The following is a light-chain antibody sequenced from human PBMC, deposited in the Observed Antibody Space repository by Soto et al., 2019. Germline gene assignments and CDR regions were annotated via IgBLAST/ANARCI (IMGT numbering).Light chain of an antibody. J-gene: IGKJ1*01. V-gene: IGKV3-11*01. CDR1: QNVAEH. Sequence: VFTPSPATLSLSPGERGTLSCRASQNVAEHLAWYQQKHGQAPRLLLYDASNRATGIPARFRASGSGTDSAINISRLEREDFAVYYCQQRSQWPPTFGQGTKVDIK. CDR3: QQRSQWPPT. CDR2: DAS.